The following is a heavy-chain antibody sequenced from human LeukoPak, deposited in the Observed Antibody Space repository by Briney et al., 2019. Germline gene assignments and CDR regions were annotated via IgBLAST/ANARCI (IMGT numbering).Heavy chain of an antibody. V-gene: IGHV4-59*01. CDR3: ARAIAVAGTGWFDP. CDR1: GGSISSYY. J-gene: IGHJ5*02. CDR2: IYYSGST. D-gene: IGHD6-19*01. Sequence: SETLSLTCTVSGGSISSYYWSWIRQPPGKGLEWIGYIYYSGSTNYNPSLKSRVTISVDTSKNQFSLKLSPVTAADTAVYYCARAIAVAGTGWFDPWGQGTLVTVSS.